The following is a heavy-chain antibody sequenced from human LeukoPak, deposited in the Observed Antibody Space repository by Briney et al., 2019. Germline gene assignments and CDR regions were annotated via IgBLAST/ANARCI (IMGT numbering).Heavy chain of an antibody. J-gene: IGHJ4*02. D-gene: IGHD2-15*01. CDR1: GGSISSGGYY. CDR3: ARSKAALDY. CDR2: IYHSGST. V-gene: IGHV4-30-2*01. Sequence: ASETLSLTCTVSGGSISSGGYYWSWIRQPPGKGLEWIGYIYHSGSTYYNPSLKSRVTTSVDRSKNQFSLKLSSVTAADTAVYYCARSKAALDYWGQGTLVTVSS.